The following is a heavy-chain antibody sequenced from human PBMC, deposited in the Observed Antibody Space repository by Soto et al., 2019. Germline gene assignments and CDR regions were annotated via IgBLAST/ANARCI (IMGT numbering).Heavy chain of an antibody. Sequence: QVQLQESGPGLVKPSGTLSLTCAVSGGSISSSNWWSWVRQPPGKGLGWIGEIYHSGSTNYNPSLKSRVTISVDKPKNQLSLKLSSVTAADTAVYYCARGVSGYSSSWYLDYWGQGTLVTVSS. CDR1: GGSISSSNW. D-gene: IGHD6-13*01. CDR2: IYHSGST. J-gene: IGHJ4*02. V-gene: IGHV4-4*02. CDR3: ARGVSGYSSSWYLDY.